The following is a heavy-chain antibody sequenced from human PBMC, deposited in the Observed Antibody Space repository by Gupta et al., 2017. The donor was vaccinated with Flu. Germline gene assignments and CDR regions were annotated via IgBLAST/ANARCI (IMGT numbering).Heavy chain of an antibody. CDR1: Y. Sequence: YLHWVRQAPGQGLEWMGRVDPSSGGSMSAQRLVVRVTMSRDTSISTAYMALSSLTSADTATYYCARVDGVAVYGYYSTYEY. CDR2: VDPSSGGS. CDR3: ARVDGVAVYGYYSTYEY. D-gene: IGHD5-18*01. J-gene: IGHJ1*01. V-gene: IGHV1-2*06.